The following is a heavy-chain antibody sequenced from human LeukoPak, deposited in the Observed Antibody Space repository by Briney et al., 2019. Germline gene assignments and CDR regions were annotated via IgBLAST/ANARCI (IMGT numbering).Heavy chain of an antibody. V-gene: IGHV3-21*01. CDR2: ISSSSSYI. D-gene: IGHD3-16*01. J-gene: IGHJ6*02. Sequence: GGSLRLSCAASGFTFSSYSMNWVRQAPGKELEWVSSISSSSSYIYYADSVKGRFTISRDNAKNSLYLQMNSLRAEDTAVYYCARDWGYYYYYGMDVWGQGTTVTVSS. CDR1: GFTFSSYS. CDR3: ARDWGYYYYYGMDV.